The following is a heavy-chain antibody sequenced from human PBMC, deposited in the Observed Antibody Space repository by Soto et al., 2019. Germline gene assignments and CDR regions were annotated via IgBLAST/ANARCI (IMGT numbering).Heavy chain of an antibody. CDR1: GGSISSYY. J-gene: IGHJ3*02. CDR3: ARRYGDAFDI. V-gene: IGHV4-59*01. CDR2: IYYSGST. Sequence: QVQLQESGPGLVKPSETLSLTCTVSGGSISSYYWSWIRQPPGKGLEWIGYIYYSGSTNYNPSLKSRVTISVDTSENQFSLKLSSVTAADTAVYYCARRYGDAFDIWGQGTMVTVSS. D-gene: IGHD4-17*01.